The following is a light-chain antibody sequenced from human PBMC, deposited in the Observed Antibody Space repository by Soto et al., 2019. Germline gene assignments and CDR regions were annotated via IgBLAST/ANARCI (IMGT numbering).Light chain of an antibody. CDR3: QQLSRYPST. CDR2: DAS. Sequence: IQLTQSPSSLSASVGDRVTVTCRASDDITNYLAWYQQKAGKAPELLIYDASTLYSGVPSRFSGSGSGTDFTLNISGLQPEDFETYYCQQLSRYPSTFGGGTKVDIK. CDR1: DDITNY. J-gene: IGKJ4*01. V-gene: IGKV1-9*01.